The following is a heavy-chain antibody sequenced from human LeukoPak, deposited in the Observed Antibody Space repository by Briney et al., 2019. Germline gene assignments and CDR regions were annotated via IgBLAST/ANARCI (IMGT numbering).Heavy chain of an antibody. CDR2: IIPIFGTA. Sequence: GASVKVSCKASGGTFSSYAISWVRQAPGQGLEWMGGIIPIFGTANYAQKFQGRVTITADESTSTAYMELSSLRSEDTAVYYCARCLGYCSSTSCYRGGSCIDYWGQGTLVTVSS. CDR3: ARCLGYCSSTSCYRGGSCIDY. D-gene: IGHD2-2*02. J-gene: IGHJ4*02. V-gene: IGHV1-69*13. CDR1: GGTFSSYA.